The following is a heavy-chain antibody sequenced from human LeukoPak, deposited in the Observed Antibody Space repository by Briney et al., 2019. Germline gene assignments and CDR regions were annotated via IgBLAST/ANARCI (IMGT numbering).Heavy chain of an antibody. D-gene: IGHD3-22*01. CDR2: ISAIGGST. J-gene: IGHJ1*01. CDR1: GFTFSNYA. Sequence: PGGSLRLSCEASGFTFSNYAMSWVRQTPGKGLEWVSTISAIGGSTYYSDSVKGRFTISRDNSKNTLYLQMNSLRAEDTAVYYCARLNYYDSSGLREYFQHWGQGTLVTVSS. CDR3: ARLNYYDSSGLREYFQH. V-gene: IGHV3-23*01.